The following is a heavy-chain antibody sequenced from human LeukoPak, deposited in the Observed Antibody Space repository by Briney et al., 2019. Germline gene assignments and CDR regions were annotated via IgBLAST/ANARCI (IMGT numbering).Heavy chain of an antibody. V-gene: IGHV3-9*03. J-gene: IGHJ1*01. CDR2: ISWNSGSI. CDR3: VKDGERSGWYGGYFQH. Sequence: GGSLRLSCAASEFTFDDYAMHWVRQAPGKGLEGVSGISWNSGSIGYADSVKGRFTISRDNAQNSLYLQMNSLRAEDMALYCCVKDGERSGWYGGYFQHWGQGTLVTVSS. D-gene: IGHD6-19*01. CDR1: EFTFDDYA.